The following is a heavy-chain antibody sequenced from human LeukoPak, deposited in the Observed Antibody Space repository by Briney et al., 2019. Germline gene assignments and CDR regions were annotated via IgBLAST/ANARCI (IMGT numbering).Heavy chain of an antibody. D-gene: IGHD3-22*01. CDR2: IRYDGSNK. CDR3: AKDVDTYYYDSSGYYSPMYYFDY. V-gene: IGHV3-30*02. Sequence: GGSLRLSCAASGFTFSSYGMHWVRQAPGKGLEWVAFIRYDGSNKYYADSVKGRFTISRDNSKNTLYLQMNSLRAEDTAVYYCAKDVDTYYYDSSGYYSPMYYFDYWGQGTLVTVSS. J-gene: IGHJ4*02. CDR1: GFTFSSYG.